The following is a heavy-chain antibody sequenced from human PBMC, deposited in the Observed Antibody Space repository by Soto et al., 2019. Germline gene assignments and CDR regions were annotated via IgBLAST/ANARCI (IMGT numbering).Heavy chain of an antibody. CDR2: ISSDGSRE. D-gene: IGHD3-16*02. J-gene: IGHJ4*02. Sequence: QVQLVESGGGVVQPGRSLRLSCAASGFTFSAYFMHWVRQAPGKGLEWVAVISSDGSREYFADSVKGRFTISRDNSKNMVYVEMDSLRDEDTAVYYGARDQDRKAFDQWGQGTLVTVS. CDR1: GFTFSAYF. V-gene: IGHV3-30-3*01. CDR3: ARDQDRKAFDQ.